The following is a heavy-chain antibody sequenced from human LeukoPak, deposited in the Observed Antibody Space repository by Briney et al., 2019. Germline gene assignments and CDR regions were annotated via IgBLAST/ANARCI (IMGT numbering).Heavy chain of an antibody. CDR3: ARDSGAVGGIDF. CDR1: GYTFTGYS. D-gene: IGHD6-13*01. Sequence: GASVKVSCKASGYTFTGYSLHWVRQAPGQGLEWMAWIKPNSGATNSAQKFQGRVTMTRDTSIRTAYMELSRLRSDDTAIYYCARDSGAVGGIDFWGQGTLVTVSS. V-gene: IGHV1-2*02. J-gene: IGHJ4*02. CDR2: IKPNSGAT.